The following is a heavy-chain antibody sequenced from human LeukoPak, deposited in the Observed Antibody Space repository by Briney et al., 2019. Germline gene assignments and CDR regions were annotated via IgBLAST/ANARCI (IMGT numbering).Heavy chain of an antibody. CDR1: GGSISSYY. CDR3: ARGGDILTGYYVFDP. J-gene: IGHJ5*02. Sequence: PSETLSLTCTVSGGSISSYYWSWIRQPPGKGLEWIGYIYYSGSTNYNPSLKSRVTISVDTSKNQFSLKLSSVTAADTAVYYRARGGDILTGYYVFDPWGQGTLVTVSS. V-gene: IGHV4-59*01. D-gene: IGHD3-9*01. CDR2: IYYSGST.